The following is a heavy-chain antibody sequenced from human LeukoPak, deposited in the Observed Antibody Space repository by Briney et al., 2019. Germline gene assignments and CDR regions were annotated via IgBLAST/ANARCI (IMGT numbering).Heavy chain of an antibody. CDR1: GGSISSYY. Sequence: NPSETLSLTCTVSGGSISSYYWGWIRQPPGKGLEWIGYIYYSGSTNYNPSLKSRVTISVDTSKNQFSLKLSSVTAADTAVYYCARARGDYRYRRSQYAFDIWGQGTMVTVSS. CDR2: IYYSGST. V-gene: IGHV4-59*01. J-gene: IGHJ3*02. D-gene: IGHD4-17*01. CDR3: ARARGDYRYRRSQYAFDI.